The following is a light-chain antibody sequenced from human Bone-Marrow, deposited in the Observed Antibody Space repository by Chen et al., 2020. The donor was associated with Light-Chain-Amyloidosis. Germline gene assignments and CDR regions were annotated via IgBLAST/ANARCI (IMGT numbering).Light chain of an antibody. CDR1: DLPTKY. J-gene: IGLJ2*01. Sequence: VSVSLGQTARITCSGDDLPTKYAYWYQQKPGQAPVLVIHRDTERPSGISERFSGSSSGTTATLTISGVQAEDEADYHCQSADSSGTYEVIFGGGTKLTVL. V-gene: IGLV3-25*03. CDR3: QSADSSGTYEVI. CDR2: RDT.